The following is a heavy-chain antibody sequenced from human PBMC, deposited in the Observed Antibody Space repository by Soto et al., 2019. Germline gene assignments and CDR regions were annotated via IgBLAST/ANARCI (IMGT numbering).Heavy chain of an antibody. Sequence: QVQLVQSGAEVKKTGASVKVSCKASGYTFTSYDINWVRQATGQGLEWMGWMNPNSGNTGYAQKFQGRVTMTRNTSISTAYMELSRLRSEDTAVYYWARKGYCSGGSCYSYYYWGQGTLVTVSS. J-gene: IGHJ4*02. CDR2: MNPNSGNT. V-gene: IGHV1-8*01. CDR1: GYTFTSYD. CDR3: ARKGYCSGGSCYSYYY. D-gene: IGHD2-15*01.